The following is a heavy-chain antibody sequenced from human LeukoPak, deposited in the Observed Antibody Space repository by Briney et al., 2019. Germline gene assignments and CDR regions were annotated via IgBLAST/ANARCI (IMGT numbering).Heavy chain of an antibody. CDR1: GYTFSGYY. D-gene: IGHD3-9*01. V-gene: IGHV1-46*01. J-gene: IGHJ4*02. Sequence: ASVKVSCKASGYTFSGYYMHWVRQAPGQGLEWMGWINPSGGSTSYAQKFQGRVTMTRAMSTSTVYMEMSSLRSEDTAVYYCARADFDWLLEDDYWGQGTLVTVSS. CDR3: ARADFDWLLEDDY. CDR2: INPSGGST.